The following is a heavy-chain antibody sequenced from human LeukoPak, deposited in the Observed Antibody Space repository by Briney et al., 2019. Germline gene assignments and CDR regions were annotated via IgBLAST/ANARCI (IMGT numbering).Heavy chain of an antibody. CDR2: IYTSGST. V-gene: IGHV4-4*07. Sequence: SKTLSLTCTVSGGSISSYYWSWIRQPAGKGLEWIGRIYTSGSTNYNPSLKSRVTMSVDTSKNQFSLKLSSVTAADTAVYYCARGAPDCSSTSCYTAFDIWGQGTMVTVSS. J-gene: IGHJ3*02. CDR3: ARGAPDCSSTSCYTAFDI. D-gene: IGHD2-2*02. CDR1: GGSISSYY.